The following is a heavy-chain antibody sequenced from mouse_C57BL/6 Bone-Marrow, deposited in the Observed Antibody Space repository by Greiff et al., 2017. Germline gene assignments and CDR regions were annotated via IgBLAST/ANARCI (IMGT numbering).Heavy chain of an antibody. CDR2: IKPGSGGT. D-gene: IGHD4-1*01. Sequence: VMLVESGAELVRPGTSVTVSCKASGYAFTNYLIEWVKQRPGQGLEWIGVIKPGSGGTNYNEKFKGKATLTADKSSSTAYMQLSSLTSEDSAVYFCARPGPYAMDYWGQGTSVTVSS. J-gene: IGHJ4*01. CDR3: ARPGPYAMDY. V-gene: IGHV1-54*01. CDR1: GYAFTNYL.